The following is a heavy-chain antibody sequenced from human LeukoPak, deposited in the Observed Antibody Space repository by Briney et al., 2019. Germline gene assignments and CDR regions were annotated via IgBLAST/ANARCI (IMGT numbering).Heavy chain of an antibody. J-gene: IGHJ4*02. D-gene: IGHD3-10*01. CDR1: GYTFTCYY. V-gene: IGHV1-2*02. CDR2: INPNSGGT. Sequence: GASVKVSCKASGYTFTCYYMHWVRQAPGQGLEWMGWINPNSGGTNYAQKFQGRVTMTRDTSISTAYMELSRLRSDDTAVYYCARDRAGVRAMVRGVPLGYWGQGTLVTVSS. CDR3: ARDRAGVRAMVRGVPLGY.